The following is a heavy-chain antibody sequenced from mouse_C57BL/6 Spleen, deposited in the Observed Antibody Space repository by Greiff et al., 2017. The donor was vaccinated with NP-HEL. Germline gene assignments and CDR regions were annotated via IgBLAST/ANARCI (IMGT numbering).Heavy chain of an antibody. CDR1: GFTFSSYG. D-gene: IGHD4-1*01. Sequence: EVQLVESGGDLVKPGGSLKLSCAASGFTFSSYGMSWVRQTPDKRLEWVATISSGGSYTYYPDSVKGRFTISRDNAKNTLYLQMSSLKSEDTAMYYCARKTGLYAMDYWGQGTSVTVSS. CDR2: ISSGGSYT. V-gene: IGHV5-6*01. J-gene: IGHJ4*01. CDR3: ARKTGLYAMDY.